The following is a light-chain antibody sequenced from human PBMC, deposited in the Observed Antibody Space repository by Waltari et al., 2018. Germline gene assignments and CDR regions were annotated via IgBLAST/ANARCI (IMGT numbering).Light chain of an antibody. CDR3: QQYYNTPFT. CDR2: WAS. J-gene: IGKJ3*01. CDR1: QSVFYSPNNNNY. V-gene: IGKV4-1*01. Sequence: DIVMTQSPDSLAVSLGERATINCKSSQSVFYSPNNNNYLAWYQQKPGQPPKLLIYWASTRESGVPDRFSGSGSGTDFTLTISSLQAEDGAVYYCQQYYNTPFTFGPGTKVDIK.